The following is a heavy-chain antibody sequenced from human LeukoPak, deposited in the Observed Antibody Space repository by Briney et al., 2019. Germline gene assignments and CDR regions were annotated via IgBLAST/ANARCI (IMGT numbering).Heavy chain of an antibody. Sequence: SETLSLTCSVYGGSISSSSYYSGCIRKPRGKGLEWIGSMYYSGNMYYTPSLKSRFTMSADTSKNQVPLKLRSVTAADTAVYYCARQGAITRFRGISDYGCRGTLVTVSS. CDR1: GGSISSSSYY. CDR2: MYYSGNM. D-gene: IGHD3-10*01. CDR3: ARQGAITRFRGISDY. V-gene: IGHV4-39*01. J-gene: IGHJ4*02.